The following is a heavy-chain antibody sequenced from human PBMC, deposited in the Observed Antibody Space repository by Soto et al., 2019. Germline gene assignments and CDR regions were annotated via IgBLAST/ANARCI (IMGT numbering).Heavy chain of an antibody. CDR3: AREAWERKFDF. CDR1: GDSITTDGYS. Sequence: SETLSLTCNVSGDSITTDGYSWSWIRQPPGKGLEWIGYIYHTGTAYYNPSLKSRVTLSVDRSKNQFSLSLSSMTAADTAVYYCAREAWERKFDFWGQGTLVTVSS. D-gene: IGHD1-26*01. V-gene: IGHV4-30-2*01. J-gene: IGHJ4*02. CDR2: IYHTGTA.